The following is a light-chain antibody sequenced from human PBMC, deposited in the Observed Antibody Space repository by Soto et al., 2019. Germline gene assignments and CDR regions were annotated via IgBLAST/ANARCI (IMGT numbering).Light chain of an antibody. CDR1: TFDIGKNY. Sequence: QSVLTQPPSVSAAPGQKVIISCSGCTFDIGKNYVSWYQHLPGTAPKLIIYDTEKRIAGVPDRFSASKSGTSATLAISGLQTGDEANYFCGTWDRSLTYYLFGTGTKVTVL. CDR3: GTWDRSLTYYL. J-gene: IGLJ1*01. CDR2: DTE. V-gene: IGLV1-51*01.